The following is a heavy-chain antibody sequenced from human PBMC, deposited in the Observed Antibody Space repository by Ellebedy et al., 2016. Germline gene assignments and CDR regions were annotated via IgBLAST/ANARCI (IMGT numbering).Heavy chain of an antibody. Sequence: SLKISCAASGFTFDDYAMHWVRQAPGKGLEWVSGISWNSGSIGYADSVKGRFTISRDNAKNSLYLQMNSLRAEDTALYYCAKATSAMVRGVFDYWGQGTLVTVSS. D-gene: IGHD3-10*01. CDR2: ISWNSGSI. J-gene: IGHJ4*02. V-gene: IGHV3-9*01. CDR3: AKATSAMVRGVFDY. CDR1: GFTFDDYA.